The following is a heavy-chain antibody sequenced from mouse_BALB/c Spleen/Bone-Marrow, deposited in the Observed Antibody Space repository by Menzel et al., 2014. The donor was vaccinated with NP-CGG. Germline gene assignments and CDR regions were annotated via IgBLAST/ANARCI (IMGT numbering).Heavy chain of an antibody. J-gene: IGHJ4*01. D-gene: IGHD5-1*01. Sequence: QVQLQQFGAELVKPGASVKLSCKASGYTFTSYYMYWVKQRPGQGLEWIGEINPSNGGTNFNEKFKSRATLTVDKSSSTAYMQLSSLTSEDSAVYYCTRLPHWGQGTSVTVSS. CDR3: TRLPH. CDR1: GYTFTSYY. CDR2: INPSNGGT. V-gene: IGHV1S81*02.